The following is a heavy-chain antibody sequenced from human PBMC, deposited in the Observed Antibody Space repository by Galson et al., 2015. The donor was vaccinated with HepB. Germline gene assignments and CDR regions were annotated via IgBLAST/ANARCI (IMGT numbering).Heavy chain of an antibody. Sequence: SLRLSCAASGFTFSSYAMHWVRQAPGKGLEWVAVISYDGSNKYYADSVKGRFTISRDNSKNTLYLQMNSLRAEDTAVYYCARDGPNWFDPWGQGTLVTVSS. V-gene: IGHV3-30*04. CDR2: ISYDGSNK. CDR3: ARDGPNWFDP. J-gene: IGHJ5*02. D-gene: IGHD3/OR15-3a*01. CDR1: GFTFSSYA.